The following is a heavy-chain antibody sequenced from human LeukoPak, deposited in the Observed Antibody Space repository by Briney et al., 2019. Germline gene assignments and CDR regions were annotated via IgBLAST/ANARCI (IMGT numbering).Heavy chain of an antibody. CDR2: IAWNSGNT. Sequence: GRSLRLSCAASGFTFDNYAMHWVRQAPGKGLEWVSGIAWNSGNTGFADSVKGRFTISRDNAENSLYLQMNILTPEHTAFYFCAKDMNSYGSGSSYNPWGPFDSWGQGTLVTVSS. CDR3: AKDMNSYGSGSSYNPWGPFDS. CDR1: GFTFDNYA. J-gene: IGHJ4*02. D-gene: IGHD3-10*01. V-gene: IGHV3-9*01.